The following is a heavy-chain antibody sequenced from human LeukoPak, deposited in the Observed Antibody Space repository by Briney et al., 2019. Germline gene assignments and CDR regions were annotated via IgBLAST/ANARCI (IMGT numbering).Heavy chain of an antibody. CDR2: ISAYNGNT. D-gene: IGHD3-10*02. CDR1: GYTFTSYG. CDR3: ARAICSGSAAWFDP. Sequence: ASVEVSCKASGYTFTSYGISWVRQAPGQGLEWMGWISAYNGNTNYAQKLQGRVTMTTDTSPSPAYMELRSLRSDDTAVYYCARAICSGSAAWFDPWGQGTLVTVSS. J-gene: IGHJ5*02. V-gene: IGHV1-18*01.